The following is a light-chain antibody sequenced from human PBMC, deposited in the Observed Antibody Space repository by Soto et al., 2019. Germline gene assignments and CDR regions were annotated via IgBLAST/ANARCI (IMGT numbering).Light chain of an antibody. J-gene: IGKJ4*01. CDR2: DTS. CDR3: QTYDNWPLT. V-gene: IGKV3-15*01. CDR1: QGFGDT. Sequence: EVVRRQSPSALSVSPGEAATLSARASQGFGDTLAWYQHKPCQTPRLLIYDTSTMPTGAPTRFSGSRSGSEFPRTIPSLQSEDFAISYSQTYDNWPLTFGEANTLDIK.